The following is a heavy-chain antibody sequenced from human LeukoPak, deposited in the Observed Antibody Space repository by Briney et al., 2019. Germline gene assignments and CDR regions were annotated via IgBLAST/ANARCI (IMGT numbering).Heavy chain of an antibody. V-gene: IGHV4-34*01. CDR1: GGSFSGYY. D-gene: IGHD3-10*01. CDR2: INHSGST. CDR3: ARRLAYGSVRVDY. Sequence: PSETLSLTCAVYGGSFSGYYWSWIRQPPGKGLEWIGEINHSGSTNYNPSLKSRVTMSVDTSKNQFSLKLSSVTAADTAVYYCARRLAYGSVRVDYWGQGTLVTVSS. J-gene: IGHJ4*02.